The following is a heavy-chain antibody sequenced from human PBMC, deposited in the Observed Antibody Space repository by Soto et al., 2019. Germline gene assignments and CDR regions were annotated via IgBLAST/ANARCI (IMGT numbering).Heavy chain of an antibody. CDR2: IIPIFGTA. D-gene: IGHD3-10*01. V-gene: IGHV1-69*13. CDR1: GGTFSSYA. CDR3: ASRILWFGESYYYYGMDV. J-gene: IGHJ6*02. Sequence: ASVKVSCKASGGTFSSYAISWVRQAAGQGLEWMGGIIPIFGTANYAQKFQGRVTITADESTSTAYMELSSLRSEDTAVYYCASRILWFGESYYYYGMDVWGQGTTVTVSS.